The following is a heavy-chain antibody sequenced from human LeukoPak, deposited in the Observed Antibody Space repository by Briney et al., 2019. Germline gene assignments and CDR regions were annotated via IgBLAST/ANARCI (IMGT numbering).Heavy chain of an antibody. D-gene: IGHD4-17*01. V-gene: IGHV1-2*02. CDR1: GFTSNAYN. CDR2: INPKSGGA. Sequence: ASVKVSCKASGFTSNAYNIHWVRQAPGQGLEWMGWINPKSGGANYAQKFQGRVTMTWDTSISTAYMELSRLRSDDTAVYYCARGTDYENWFDPWGQGTLVTVSS. CDR3: ARGTDYENWFDP. J-gene: IGHJ5*02.